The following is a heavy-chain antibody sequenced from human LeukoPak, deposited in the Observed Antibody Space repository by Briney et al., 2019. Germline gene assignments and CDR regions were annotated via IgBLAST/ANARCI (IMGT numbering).Heavy chain of an antibody. V-gene: IGHV3-7*01. CDR2: IKEDGSEK. Sequence: PGGSLRLSCAASGFTFSNYWMCWVRQAPGKGLEWVANIKEDGSEKYYVDSVKGRFTISRDNAKNSLYLQMDTLRVDDTAVCYWXXDLSRSSXXYSPPYFDYWGQGTLVTVSS. J-gene: IGHJ4*02. CDR1: GFTFSNYW. D-gene: IGHD1-26*01. CDR3: XXDLSRSSXXYSPPYFDY.